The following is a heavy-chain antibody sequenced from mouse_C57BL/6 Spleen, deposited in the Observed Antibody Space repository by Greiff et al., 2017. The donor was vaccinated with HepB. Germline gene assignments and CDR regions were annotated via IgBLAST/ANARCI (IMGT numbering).Heavy chain of an antibody. D-gene: IGHD2-4*01. J-gene: IGHJ3*01. Sequence: VQLQQSGPELVKPGASVKISCKASGYTFTDYYMNWVKQSHGKRLEWIGDINPNNGGTSYNQKFKGKATLTVDKSSSTAYMELRSLTSEDSAVYYCASGDYDEGAWFAYWGQGTLVTVSA. CDR1: GYTFTDYY. V-gene: IGHV1-26*01. CDR3: ASGDYDEGAWFAY. CDR2: INPNNGGT.